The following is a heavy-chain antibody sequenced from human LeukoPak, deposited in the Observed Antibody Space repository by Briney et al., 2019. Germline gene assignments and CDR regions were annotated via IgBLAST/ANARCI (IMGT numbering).Heavy chain of an antibody. V-gene: IGHV3-53*01. CDR2: IYSGGST. D-gene: IGHD5-12*01. Sequence: GGSLRLSCAASGLTVSSKDMSWVRQAPGQGLEWVSVIYSGGSTYYADSVKGRFTISRDNSKNTLYLQMNSLRAEDTAVYYCATLARYAFDIWGQGTMVTVSS. CDR3: ATLARYAFDI. J-gene: IGHJ3*02. CDR1: GLTVSSKD.